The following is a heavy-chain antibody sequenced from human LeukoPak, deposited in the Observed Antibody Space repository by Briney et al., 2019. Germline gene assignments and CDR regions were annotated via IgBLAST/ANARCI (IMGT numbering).Heavy chain of an antibody. CDR3: ARGRPLYDY. J-gene: IGHJ4*02. Sequence: SETLSLTCTVSGGSISTYYWNWIRQPPGKGLEWIGRIYYSGSTNYNPSLKSRVTISVDTSKNQFSLKLNSVTAADTAVYYCARGRPLYDYWGQGTLVTVSS. CDR1: GGSISTYY. V-gene: IGHV4-59*01. CDR2: IYYSGST.